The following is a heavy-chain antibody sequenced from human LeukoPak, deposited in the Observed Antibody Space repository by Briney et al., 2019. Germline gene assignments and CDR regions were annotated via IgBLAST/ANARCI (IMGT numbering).Heavy chain of an antibody. CDR3: ARGGDYYDSSGYPTGDFDY. CDR1: GGSISSYY. Sequence: SETLSLTCTVSGGSISSYYWSWIRQPPGKGLEWIGYIYYSGSTNYNPSLKSRVTISVDRSKNQFSLKLSSVTAADTAVYYCARGGDYYDSSGYPTGDFDYWGQGTLVTVSS. V-gene: IGHV4-59*12. CDR2: IYYSGST. J-gene: IGHJ4*02. D-gene: IGHD3-22*01.